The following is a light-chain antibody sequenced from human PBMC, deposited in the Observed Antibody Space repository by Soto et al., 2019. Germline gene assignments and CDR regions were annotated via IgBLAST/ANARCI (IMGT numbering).Light chain of an antibody. CDR3: QKQGSRGIT. CDR2: AAS. V-gene: IGKV3-20*01. Sequence: IVLTQSPATLSLAPGESATLSCRTSQRVSSNSLAWHQQKPGQAPRLLMYAASSRAAGIPDRFSGSGSGTDFTLTISSLGPEDFAVHYFQKQGSRGITFGPGTKVDI. J-gene: IGKJ3*01. CDR1: QRVSSNS.